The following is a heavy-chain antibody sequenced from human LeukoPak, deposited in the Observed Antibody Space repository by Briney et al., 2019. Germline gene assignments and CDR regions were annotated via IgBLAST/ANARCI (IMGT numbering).Heavy chain of an antibody. D-gene: IGHD3-10*01. J-gene: IGHJ4*02. CDR3: ARVTMVRGVIIVFDY. Sequence: SETLSLTCTVSGGSISSYYWRWLGQPTGKGREGIGYIYYSGSTNYNPSLKSRVTISVDTSKNQFSLKLSSVTAADTAVYYCARVTMVRGVIIVFDYWGQGTLVTVSS. V-gene: IGHV4-59*01. CDR2: IYYSGST. CDR1: GGSISSYY.